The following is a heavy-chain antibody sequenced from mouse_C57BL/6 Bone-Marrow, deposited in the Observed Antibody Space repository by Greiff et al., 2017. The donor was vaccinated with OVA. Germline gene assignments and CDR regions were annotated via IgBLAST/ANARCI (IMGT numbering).Heavy chain of an antibody. CDR1: GFTITDDY. Sequence: EVQLQQSGAELVRPGASVKLSCTASGFTITDDYMHWVKQRPEQGLEWIGWIDPENGDTEYASKFQGKATITADTSSNTAYLQLSSLTSEDTAVYYCTTYDYDDYWGQGTTLTVSS. CDR3: TTYDYDDY. D-gene: IGHD2-4*01. J-gene: IGHJ2*01. CDR2: IDPENGDT. V-gene: IGHV14-4*01.